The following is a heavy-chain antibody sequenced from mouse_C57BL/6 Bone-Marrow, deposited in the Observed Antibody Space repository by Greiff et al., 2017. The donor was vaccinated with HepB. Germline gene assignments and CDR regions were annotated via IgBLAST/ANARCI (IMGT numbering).Heavy chain of an antibody. J-gene: IGHJ4*01. D-gene: IGHD2-4*01. CDR2: SRNKANDYTT. CDR1: GFTFSDFY. V-gene: IGHV7-1*01. Sequence: EVQLVESGGGLVQSGRSLRLSCATSGFTFSDFYMEWVRQAPGKGLEWIAASRNKANDYTTEYSASVKGRFIVSRDTSQSILYLQMNALRAEDTAIYYCARDSIYYDYDCAMDYWGQGTSVTVSS. CDR3: ARDSIYYDYDCAMDY.